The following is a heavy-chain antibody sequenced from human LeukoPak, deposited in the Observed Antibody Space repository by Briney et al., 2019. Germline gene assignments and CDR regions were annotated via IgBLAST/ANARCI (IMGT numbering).Heavy chain of an antibody. J-gene: IGHJ4*02. CDR2: VTSRAGA. CDR3: ATTRPYGTTWAGAFED. D-gene: IGHD6-19*01. Sequence: GGSLRLSCAASGFTFSSYAMSWVRQAPGKGLEWVSTVTSRAGAEYTDSVKGRFITSRDNSRNTLFLQMNSLRAEDTAVYYCATTRPYGTTWAGAFEDWGQGTPVAVSS. V-gene: IGHV3-23*01. CDR1: GFTFSSYA.